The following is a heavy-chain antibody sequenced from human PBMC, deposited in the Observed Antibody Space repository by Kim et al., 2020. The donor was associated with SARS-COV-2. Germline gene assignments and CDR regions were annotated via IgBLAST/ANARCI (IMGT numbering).Heavy chain of an antibody. D-gene: IGHD1-7*01. V-gene: IGHV3-11*06. Sequence: GRFTISRDNAKNSLYLQMNSLRAEDTAVYYCARDELRDNWNYGPADAADYWGQGTLVTVSS. CDR3: ARDELRDNWNYGPADAADY. J-gene: IGHJ4*02.